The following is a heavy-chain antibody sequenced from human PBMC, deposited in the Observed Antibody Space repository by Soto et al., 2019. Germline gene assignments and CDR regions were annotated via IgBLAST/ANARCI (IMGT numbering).Heavy chain of an antibody. Sequence: QIQLLQSGAEVKKPGASVKVTCNASGYTFRNFGISWVRQAPGQGLEWMGWISTYNANANYAQKFQGRLTMTADTSTSTAYVELRSLRPDDTAVYYCASENSYFDYWGQGTLVTVSS. CDR2: ISTYNANA. CDR1: GYTFRNFG. CDR3: ASENSYFDY. V-gene: IGHV1-18*01. J-gene: IGHJ4*02.